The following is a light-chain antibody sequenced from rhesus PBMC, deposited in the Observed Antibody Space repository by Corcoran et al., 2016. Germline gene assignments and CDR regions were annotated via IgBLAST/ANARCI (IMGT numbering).Light chain of an antibody. CDR2: GAS. CDR3: QQYSNWPFT. Sequence: EIVLTQSPATLSLSPGERATPSCRASQSVSSSLAWYQQKPEQAPRSLIYGASSRATGFPNRFSGSGSGTDFTLTISSLEPEDFAVYYCQQYSNWPFTFGPGTKLDIK. J-gene: IGKJ3*01. CDR1: QSVSSS. V-gene: IGKV3-42*03.